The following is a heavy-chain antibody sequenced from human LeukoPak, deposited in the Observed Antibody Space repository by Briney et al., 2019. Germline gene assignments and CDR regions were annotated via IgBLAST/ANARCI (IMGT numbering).Heavy chain of an antibody. CDR1: GGSISSGDYY. D-gene: IGHD3-3*01. CDR2: IYYSGST. V-gene: IGHV4-30-4*08. CDR3: AREGAPSFWSGYDDY. J-gene: IGHJ4*02. Sequence: PSQTLSLTCTVSGGSISSGDYYWSWIRQPPGKGLEWIVYIYYSGSTYYNPSLKRRVTISVDTAKNQFSLKLSSVTAADTAVYYCAREGAPSFWSGYDDYWGQGTLVTVSS.